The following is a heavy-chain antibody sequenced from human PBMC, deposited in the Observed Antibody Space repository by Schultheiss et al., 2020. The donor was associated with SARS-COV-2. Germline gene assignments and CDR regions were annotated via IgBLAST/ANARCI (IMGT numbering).Heavy chain of an antibody. CDR2: ISAYNGNT. CDR1: GGTFSSYA. J-gene: IGHJ5*02. CDR3: ARAGTVVVTGWFDP. D-gene: IGHD2-21*02. Sequence: ASVKVSCKASGGTFSSYAISWVRQAPGQGLEWMGWISAYNGNTNYAQKLQGRVTMTTDTSTSTAYMELRSLRSDDTAVYYCARAGTVVVTGWFDPWGQGTLVTVSS. V-gene: IGHV1-18*01.